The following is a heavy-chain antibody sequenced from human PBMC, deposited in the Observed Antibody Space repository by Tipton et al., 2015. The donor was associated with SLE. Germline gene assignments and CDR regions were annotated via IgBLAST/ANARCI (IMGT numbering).Heavy chain of an antibody. V-gene: IGHV4-39*07. J-gene: IGHJ3*02. CDR3: ARDRTQRGAFDI. CDR1: GGSISSNSYY. CDR2: IYYSGST. Sequence: TLSLTCIVSGGSISSNSYYWGWIRQPPGKGLEWIGSIYYSGSTNYNPSLKSRVTISVDTSKNQFSLKLSSVTAADTAVYYCARDRTQRGAFDIWGQGTMVTVSS. D-gene: IGHD3-16*01.